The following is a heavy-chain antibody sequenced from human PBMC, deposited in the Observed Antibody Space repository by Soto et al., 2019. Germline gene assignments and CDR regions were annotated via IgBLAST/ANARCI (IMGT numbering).Heavy chain of an antibody. Sequence: GGSLRLSCVASGFTFTTYWMSWVRQAPGKGLQWVANIRQDGGAQYYVDSVKGRFTISRDNAKNSVYLQMDSLRVEDTAVYYCVRGGHGSGSYLGSSWGQGILVTVS. CDR1: GFTFTTYW. J-gene: IGHJ5*02. D-gene: IGHD3-10*01. CDR3: VRGGHGSGSYLGSS. CDR2: IRQDGGAQ. V-gene: IGHV3-7*03.